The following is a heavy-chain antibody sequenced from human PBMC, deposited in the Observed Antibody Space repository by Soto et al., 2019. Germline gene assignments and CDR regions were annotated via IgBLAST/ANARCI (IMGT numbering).Heavy chain of an antibody. CDR2: IYDTGISGYTPST. Sequence: PSEALSLTCTVSGGSITSSYWSWIRRPPGKGLEWIAYIYDTGISGYTPSTSYNPSLKSRVTMSVDMSKSQFSLKLTSVTAADTAVYYCARGEDAFFYYGLDVWGQGITVTVS. J-gene: IGHJ6*02. CDR1: GGSITSSY. V-gene: IGHV4-59*01. CDR3: ARGEDAFFYYGLDV.